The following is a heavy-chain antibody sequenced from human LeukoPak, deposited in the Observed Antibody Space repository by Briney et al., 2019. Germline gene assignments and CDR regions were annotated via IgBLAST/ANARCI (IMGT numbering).Heavy chain of an antibody. J-gene: IGHJ4*02. CDR3: ASRGYGGHFDY. Sequence: SETLSLTCAVYGGSFSGYYWSWIRQPPGKGLEWIGEINHSGSTNYNPSLKSRDTISVDTSKNQFSLKLSSVTAADTAVYYCASRGYGGHFDYWGQGTLVTVSS. D-gene: IGHD4-23*01. CDR2: INHSGST. CDR1: GGSFSGYY. V-gene: IGHV4-34*01.